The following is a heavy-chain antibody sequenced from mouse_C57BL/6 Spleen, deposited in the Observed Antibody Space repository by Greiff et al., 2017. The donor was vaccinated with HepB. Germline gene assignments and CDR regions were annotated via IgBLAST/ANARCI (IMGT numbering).Heavy chain of an antibody. J-gene: IGHJ4*01. V-gene: IGHV1-55*01. CDR2: IYPGSGST. CDR3: ERELPNYYAMDD. CDR1: GYTFTSYW. Sequence: VQLQQPGAELVKPGASVKMSCKASGYTFTSYWITWVKQRPGQGLEWIGDIYPGSGSTNYNEKFKSKATLTVDTSSSTAYMQLSSMTSEDSAVYYRERELPNYYAMDDWGQGTSVTVSS. D-gene: IGHD2-1*01.